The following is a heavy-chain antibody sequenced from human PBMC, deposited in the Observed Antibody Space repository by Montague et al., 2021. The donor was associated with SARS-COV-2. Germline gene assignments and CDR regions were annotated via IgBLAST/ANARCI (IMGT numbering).Heavy chain of an antibody. D-gene: IGHD6-19*01. J-gene: IGHJ4*02. Sequence: PALVKPTQTLTLNCTFSGFSLSTSGMCVSWIRQPPGKALGWLARIDWDDDKYYSTSLKTRLTISKDTSKNQVVLTMTNMDPVDTATYYCAREYSSGVYFDYWGQGTLVTVSS. CDR3: AREYSSGVYFDY. V-gene: IGHV2-70*11. CDR1: GFSLSTSGMC. CDR2: IDWDDDK.